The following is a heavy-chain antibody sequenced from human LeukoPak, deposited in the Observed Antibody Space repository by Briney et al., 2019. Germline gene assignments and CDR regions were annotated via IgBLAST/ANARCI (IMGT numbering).Heavy chain of an antibody. CDR3: ASVYSSSWDIDY. Sequence: SETLSLTCTVSGGSISSSSYYWGWIRQPPGKGLEWIGSIYYSGSTYYNPSLKSRVTISVDTSKNQFSLKLSSVTAADTAVYYCASVYSSSWDIDYWGQGTLVTVSS. D-gene: IGHD6-13*01. CDR2: IYYSGST. J-gene: IGHJ4*02. V-gene: IGHV4-39*01. CDR1: GGSISSSSYY.